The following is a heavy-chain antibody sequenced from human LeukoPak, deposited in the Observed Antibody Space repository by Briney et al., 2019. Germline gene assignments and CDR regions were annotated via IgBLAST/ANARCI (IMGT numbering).Heavy chain of an antibody. Sequence: ASVKVSCKASGYTFTNYAMHWVRQAPGQRLEWMGWINAGNGNTKYSQKFQGRVTITRDTSASTGYMELSSLTSEDTAVYYCAGDRYYDSNGYYRFDPWGQGTLVTVSS. D-gene: IGHD3-22*01. V-gene: IGHV1-3*01. CDR1: GYTFTNYA. CDR3: AGDRYYDSNGYYRFDP. J-gene: IGHJ5*02. CDR2: INAGNGNT.